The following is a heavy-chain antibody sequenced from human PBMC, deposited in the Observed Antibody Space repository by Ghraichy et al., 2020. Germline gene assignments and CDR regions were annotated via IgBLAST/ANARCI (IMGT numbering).Heavy chain of an antibody. V-gene: IGHV3-30*03. D-gene: IGHD6-13*01. CDR3: ASPSPNSSSWYYFDY. J-gene: IGHJ4*02. Sequence: GGSLRLSCAASGFTFSSYGMHWVRQAPGKGLEWVAVISYDGSNKYYADSVKGRFTISRDNSKNTLYLQMNSLRAEDTAVYYCASPSPNSSSWYYFDYWGQGTLVTVSS. CDR2: ISYDGSNK. CDR1: GFTFSSYG.